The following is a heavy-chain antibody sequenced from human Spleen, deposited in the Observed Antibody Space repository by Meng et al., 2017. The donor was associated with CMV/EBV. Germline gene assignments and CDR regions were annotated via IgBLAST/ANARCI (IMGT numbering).Heavy chain of an antibody. CDR2: IWYDGSNK. CDR3: ARLIGTTARYYYYGMDV. CDR1: GFTFSSYG. J-gene: IGHJ6*02. Sequence: GESLKISCAASGFTFSSYGMHWVRQAPGKGLEWVAVIWYDGSNKYYADSVKGRFTISRDNSKNTLYLQMNSLRAEDTAVYYCARLIGTTARYYYYGMDVWGQGTTVTVSS. V-gene: IGHV3-33*01. D-gene: IGHD1-1*01.